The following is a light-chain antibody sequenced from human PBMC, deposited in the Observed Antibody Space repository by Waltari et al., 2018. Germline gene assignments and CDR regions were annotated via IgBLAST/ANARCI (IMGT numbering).Light chain of an antibody. Sequence: QSALTQPVSMSGSPGQSITVSCTGTSSDLWHYALVSWYQQFPGKAPKLIIYECTERPSGISSRFSGSKSGNTAFLTISGLQAEDEADYHCCSYGGPSSWVFGGGTKLTVL. CDR1: SSDLWHYAL. CDR3: CSYGGPSSWV. CDR2: ECT. J-gene: IGLJ3*02. V-gene: IGLV2-23*01.